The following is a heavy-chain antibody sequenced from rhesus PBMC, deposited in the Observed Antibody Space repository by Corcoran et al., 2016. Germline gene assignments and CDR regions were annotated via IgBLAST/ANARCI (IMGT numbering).Heavy chain of an antibody. Sequence: EVQLVESGGGLVQTGGSLRLSCAASGFTFSSYWMYWVRQAPGKGLEWVSRISSDGSSTSYAVSVKGRVTISSENAKNALYLQMNSLIAQDTAVYYCAKCGIAAAGGVGFDYWGQGVLVTVSS. CDR3: AKCGIAAAGGVGFDY. V-gene: IGHV3-119*01. D-gene: IGHD6-25*01. J-gene: IGHJ4*01. CDR2: ISSDGSST. CDR1: GFTFSSYW.